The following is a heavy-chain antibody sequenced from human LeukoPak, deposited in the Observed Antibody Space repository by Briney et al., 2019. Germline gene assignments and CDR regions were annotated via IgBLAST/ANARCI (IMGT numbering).Heavy chain of an antibody. J-gene: IGHJ4*02. CDR2: VSGSGGST. V-gene: IGHV3-23*01. D-gene: IGHD6-6*01. CDR3: AKGTSEHKGNCDY. Sequence: PGGSLRLSCAASGFTFSSYAMSWVRQAPGKGLEWVSTVSGSGGSTYCADSVKGRFTISRDNSKNTLYLQMNSLRAEDTAVYYCAKGTSEHKGNCDYWGQGTLVTVSS. CDR1: GFTFSSYA.